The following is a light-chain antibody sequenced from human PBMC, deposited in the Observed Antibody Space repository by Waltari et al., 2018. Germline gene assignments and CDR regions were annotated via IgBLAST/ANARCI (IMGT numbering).Light chain of an antibody. V-gene: IGLV2-14*03. CDR2: DVI. Sequence: QSALTQPASVSGSPGQSITISCTGTSSDIGGYNYVSWYQPHPGKAPKLMIYDVIKRPSGVSYRFSGSKSGNTASLTTFGLQAEDEADYYCSSYAPSSTVFGGGTKLTVL. J-gene: IGLJ2*01. CDR3: SSYAPSSTV. CDR1: SSDIGGYNY.